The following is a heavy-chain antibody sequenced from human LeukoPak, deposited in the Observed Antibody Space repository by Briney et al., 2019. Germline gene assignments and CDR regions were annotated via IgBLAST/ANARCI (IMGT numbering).Heavy chain of an antibody. J-gene: IGHJ5*02. CDR3: ARDGGQSGSWYEARHNWFDP. V-gene: IGHV4-38-2*02. CDR2: IYHSGST. D-gene: IGHD6-13*01. CDR1: GFSINSGYY. Sequence: SETLSLTCTVSGFSINSGYYWGWIRQPPGKGQEWIGSIYHSGSTYYNPSLKSRLTMSVDTSKNQFSLKLSSVTAADTAVYYCARDGGQSGSWYEARHNWFDPWGQGTLVTVSS.